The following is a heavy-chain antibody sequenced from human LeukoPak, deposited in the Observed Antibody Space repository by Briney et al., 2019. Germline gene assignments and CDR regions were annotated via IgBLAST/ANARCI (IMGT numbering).Heavy chain of an antibody. CDR1: GFRFSGYN. CDR2: ISSSGSFI. V-gene: IGHV3-21*01. CDR3: ARDQGSTRNWFFDL. J-gene: IGHJ2*01. Sequence: GGSLRLSCAASGFRFSGYNMNWVRQAPGKGLEWVSSISSSGSFINYVDSVKGRFTISRDNAENSLSLQMNNLRADDTAFYFCARDQGSTRNWFFDLWGRGTLVTVSS. D-gene: IGHD6-13*01.